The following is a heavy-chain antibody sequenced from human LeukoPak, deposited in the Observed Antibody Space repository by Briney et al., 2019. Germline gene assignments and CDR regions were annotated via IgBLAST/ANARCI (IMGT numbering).Heavy chain of an antibody. D-gene: IGHD6-6*01. Sequence: KPSETLSLTCTVSGDSISSGYYWGWIRQPPGKGLEWIGSIYHSGSTYYNPSLKSRVTMSVDTSKNQFSLKLSSVTAADTAVYYCATHHGNSSSPDYWGQGTLVTVSS. V-gene: IGHV4-38-2*02. CDR3: ATHHGNSSSPDY. J-gene: IGHJ4*02. CDR2: IYHSGST. CDR1: GDSISSGYY.